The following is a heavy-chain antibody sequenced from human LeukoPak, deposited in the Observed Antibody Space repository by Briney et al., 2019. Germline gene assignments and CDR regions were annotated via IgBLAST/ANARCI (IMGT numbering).Heavy chain of an antibody. D-gene: IGHD2-2*01. CDR3: ARPYAGRRGDY. Sequence: GGSLRLSCVASGFTFGKYWMSWVRQAPGKGLEWVSVIYSGGSTYYADSVKGRFTISRDNSKNTLYLQMNSLRAEDMAVYYCARPYAGRRGDYWDQGTLVTVSS. V-gene: IGHV3-53*01. CDR1: GFTFGKYW. J-gene: IGHJ4*02. CDR2: IYSGGST.